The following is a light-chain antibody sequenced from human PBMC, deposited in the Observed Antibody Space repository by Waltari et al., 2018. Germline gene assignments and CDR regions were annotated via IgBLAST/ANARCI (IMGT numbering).Light chain of an antibody. J-gene: IGLJ1*01. CDR1: SSAVGGYKY. CDR3: ISYTSSRHYV. Sequence: QSALTQPASVSGSPGQSLTISCTGSSSAVGGYKYVSWYQQHPGKAPKLIIFDVSGRPFGVSTRFSGSKSGNTASLTISGLQPDDEADYHCISYTSSRHYVFGSGTKVIVL. V-gene: IGLV2-14*03. CDR2: DVS.